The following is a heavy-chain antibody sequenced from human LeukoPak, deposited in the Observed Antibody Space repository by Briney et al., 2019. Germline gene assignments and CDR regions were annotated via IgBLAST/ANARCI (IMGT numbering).Heavy chain of an antibody. CDR1: GASISSDGYS. D-gene: IGHD4-17*01. CDR3: ARMTKVTWYYFDN. CDR2: IFHGSP. Sequence: SSQTLSLTCAVSGASISSDGYSWTWIRQPPGKGLEWVGYIFHGSPYSNPSLKSRVTILVDKSKNQFSLKLSSVTAADTAVYYCARMTKVTWYYFDNWGQGTLVTVSS. V-gene: IGHV4-30-2*01. J-gene: IGHJ4*02.